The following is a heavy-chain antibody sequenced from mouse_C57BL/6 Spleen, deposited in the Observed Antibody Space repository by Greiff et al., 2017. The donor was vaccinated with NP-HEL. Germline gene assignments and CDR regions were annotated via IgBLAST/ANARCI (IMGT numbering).Heavy chain of an antibody. J-gene: IGHJ4*01. CDR1: GYAFSSSW. D-gene: IGHD4-1*01. CDR3: ARYWDRAMDY. CDR2: IYPGDGDT. V-gene: IGHV1-82*01. Sequence: LQESGPELVKPGASVKISCKASGYAFSSSWMNWVKQRPGKGLEWIGRIYPGDGDTNYNGKFKGKATLTADKSSSTAYMQLSSLTSEDSAVYFCARYWDRAMDYWGQGTSVTVSS.